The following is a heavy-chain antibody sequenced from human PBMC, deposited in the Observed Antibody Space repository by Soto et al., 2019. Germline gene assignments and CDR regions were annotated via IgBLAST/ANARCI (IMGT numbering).Heavy chain of an antibody. D-gene: IGHD3-16*02. CDR3: ARFMITFGGVIVKDWSH. CDR1: GGSISSSSYY. Sequence: SETLSLTCTVSGGSISSSSYYWGWIRQPPGKGLEWIGSIYYSGSTYYNPSLKSRVTISVDTSKNQFSLKLSSVTAADTAVYYCARFMITFGGVIVKDWSHWGQGTLVTVSS. J-gene: IGHJ4*02. CDR2: IYYSGST. V-gene: IGHV4-39*01.